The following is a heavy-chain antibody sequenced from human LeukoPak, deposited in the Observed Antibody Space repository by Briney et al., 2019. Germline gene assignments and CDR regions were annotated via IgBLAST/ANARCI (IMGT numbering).Heavy chain of an antibody. CDR3: ARTGGAYGDYGLLDY. V-gene: IGHV5-51*01. D-gene: IGHD4-17*01. J-gene: IGHJ4*02. CDR1: GYSFTSYW. Sequence: GESLKISCKGSGYSFTSYWIGWVRQMPGKGLEWMGIIYPGDSDTRYSPSFQGQVTISADKSISTAYLQWSSLKASDTAMYYCARTGGAYGDYGLLDYWGQGTLVTVSS. CDR2: IYPGDSDT.